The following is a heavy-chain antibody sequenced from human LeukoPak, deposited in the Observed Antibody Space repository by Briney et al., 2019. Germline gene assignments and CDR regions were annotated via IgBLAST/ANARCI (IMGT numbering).Heavy chain of an antibody. D-gene: IGHD3-22*01. CDR2: IYYSGST. J-gene: IGHJ4*02. Sequence: SETLSLTCTVSGGSISSYYWGWIRQPPGKGLEWIGSIYYSGSTYYNPSLKSRVTISVDTSKNQFSLKLSSVTAADTAVYYCARHRFRRYYYDSSGYYLFDYWGQGTLVTVSS. V-gene: IGHV4-39*01. CDR3: ARHRFRRYYYDSSGYYLFDY. CDR1: GGSISSYY.